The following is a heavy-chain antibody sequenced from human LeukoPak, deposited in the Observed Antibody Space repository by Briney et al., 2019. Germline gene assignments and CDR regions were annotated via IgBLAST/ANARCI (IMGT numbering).Heavy chain of an antibody. CDR3: ASRDKGYYYGMDV. V-gene: IGHV3-66*01. D-gene: IGHD5-24*01. CDR2: LYSGGST. J-gene: IGHJ6*02. CDR1: GFTVSGNY. Sequence: GGSLRLSCAASGFTVSGNYMSWVRQAPGKGLEWVSLLYSGGSTYYADSVKSRFSISRDNSKNTLYLQMNSLRAEDTAVYYCASRDKGYYYGMDVWGQGTTVTVS.